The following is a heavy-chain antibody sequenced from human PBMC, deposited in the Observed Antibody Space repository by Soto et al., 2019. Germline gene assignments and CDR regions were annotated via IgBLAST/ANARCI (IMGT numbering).Heavy chain of an antibody. Sequence: QVQLQESGPGLVKPSETLSLTCSVSGGSIRNYYWNWIRQPAGKGLEWIGRIYTSGNSDYNPSLKSRVTMSADTSKYQLSLRLSSVTAADSAVYYCARLWFGKPPGYLDYWGQGLRVTISS. CDR2: IYTSGNS. CDR3: ARLWFGKPPGYLDY. J-gene: IGHJ4*02. CDR1: GGSIRNYY. D-gene: IGHD3-10*01. V-gene: IGHV4-4*07.